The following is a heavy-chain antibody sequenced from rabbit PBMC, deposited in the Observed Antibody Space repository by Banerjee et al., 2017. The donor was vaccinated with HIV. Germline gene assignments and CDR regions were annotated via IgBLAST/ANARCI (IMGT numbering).Heavy chain of an antibody. V-gene: IGHV1S45*01. D-gene: IGHD7-1*01. CDR1: GFSFSNYW. J-gene: IGHJ4*01. Sequence: QEQLEESGGDLVKPEGSLTLTCTASGFSFSNYWMSWVRQAPGKGLEWIARINPENSYLGYANWAKGRFTISRTSSTTVTLQLTSLTAADTATYFCARSGYGTDGYDLWGPGTLVTVS. CDR2: INPENSYL. CDR3: ARSGYGTDGYDL.